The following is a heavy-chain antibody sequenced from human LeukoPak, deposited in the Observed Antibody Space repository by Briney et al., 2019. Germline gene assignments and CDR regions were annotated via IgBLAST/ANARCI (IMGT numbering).Heavy chain of an antibody. Sequence: ASVKVSCKASGYTFTSYDINWMRQATGQGLEWMGWMSPNSGDTGYAQKFQGRVTMTRDTSTGTAYLELSSLRSEDSAVYYCVRTPPNWGADFWGQGTLVTVSS. CDR2: MSPNSGDT. CDR3: VRTPPNWGADF. V-gene: IGHV1-8*01. J-gene: IGHJ4*02. CDR1: GYTFTSYD. D-gene: IGHD7-27*01.